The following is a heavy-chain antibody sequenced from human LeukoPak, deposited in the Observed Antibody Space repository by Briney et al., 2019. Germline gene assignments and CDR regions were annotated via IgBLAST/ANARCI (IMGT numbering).Heavy chain of an antibody. V-gene: IGHV1-3*01. CDR3: ARSRYGSGGSWYYFDY. J-gene: IGHJ4*02. CDR2: INAGNGNT. D-gene: IGHD2-15*01. CDR1: GYTFTSYA. Sequence: GASVKVSCKASGYTFTSYAMHWVRQAPGQRLEWMGWINAGNGNTKYSQKFQGRVTITRDTSASTAYMELSSLRSEDTAVYYCARSRYGSGGSWYYFDYWGQGTLVTVSS.